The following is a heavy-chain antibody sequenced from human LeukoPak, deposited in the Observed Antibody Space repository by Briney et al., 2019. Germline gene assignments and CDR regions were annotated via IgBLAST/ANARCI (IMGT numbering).Heavy chain of an antibody. CDR3: ARGPWIYIGYPSYYFDY. CDR2: INPNGGST. V-gene: IGHV1-46*01. Sequence: ASVKVSCKASGYTFTSHQVHLVRQAPGQGLEWVGIINPNGGSTNFAQKFQGRVTMITDMSTSTVYMELSSLRSEDTAVYYCARGPWIYIGYPSYYFDYWGQGTLVTVSS. CDR1: GYTFTSHQ. J-gene: IGHJ4*02. D-gene: IGHD5-12*01.